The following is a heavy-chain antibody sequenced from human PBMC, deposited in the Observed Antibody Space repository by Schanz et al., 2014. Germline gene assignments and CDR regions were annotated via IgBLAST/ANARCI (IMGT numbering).Heavy chain of an antibody. V-gene: IGHV3-7*01. CDR3: ARDQAYTTSWHIFDS. D-gene: IGHD2-2*01. CDR1: GFAFSSYG. J-gene: IGHJ4*02. CDR2: IKKDGSEK. Sequence: EVQLLESGGGLVQPGGSLRLSCLASGFAFSSYGMNWLRQAPGKGLEWVANIKKDGSEKYYVDSVKGRFTISRDNAKNTLYLQMNSLRAEDTAVYYCARDQAYTTSWHIFDSWGQGTLVTVSS.